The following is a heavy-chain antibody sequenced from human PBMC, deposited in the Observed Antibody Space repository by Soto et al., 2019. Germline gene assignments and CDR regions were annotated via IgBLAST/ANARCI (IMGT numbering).Heavy chain of an antibody. CDR2: INHIGST. Sequence: SETLSLTCSVYGGSFSGYYWTWIRQPPGTGLEWIGEINHIGSTNYNPSLKSRVTISVDTSKNQFSLKLTSVTAADTAVYYCTRDKITGLFDYWGQGTLVTVSS. V-gene: IGHV4-34*01. CDR3: TRDKITGLFDY. D-gene: IGHD2-8*02. J-gene: IGHJ4*02. CDR1: GGSFSGYY.